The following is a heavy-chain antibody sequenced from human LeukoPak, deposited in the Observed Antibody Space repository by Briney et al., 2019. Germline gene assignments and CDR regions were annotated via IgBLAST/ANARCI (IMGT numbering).Heavy chain of an antibody. CDR1: GFTFSDYY. Sequence: PGGSLRLSCAASGFTFSDYYMSWIRQAPGKGLEWVSYISSSGSTIYYADSVKGRFTISRDNAKNSLYLQMNSLRAEDTAVYYCAKIVYYYYYMDVWGKGTTVTVSS. CDR3: AKIVYYYYYMDV. D-gene: IGHD2/OR15-2a*01. CDR2: ISSSGSTI. V-gene: IGHV3-11*04. J-gene: IGHJ6*03.